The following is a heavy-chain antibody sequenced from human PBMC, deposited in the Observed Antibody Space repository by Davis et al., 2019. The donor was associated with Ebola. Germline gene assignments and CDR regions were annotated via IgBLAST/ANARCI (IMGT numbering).Heavy chain of an antibody. CDR2: INQYGNT. V-gene: IGHV4-34*01. CDR1: GGSLSGYY. J-gene: IGHJ3*02. Sequence: ESLKISCGVSGGSLSGYYWSWIRQSPGKGLEWIGEINQYGNTNYNPSLKSRVTMSVDMSNNHFSLKLRSVTAADTTTYYCATNTSSKGFDIWGPGTSVIVSS. CDR3: ATNTSSKGFDI. D-gene: IGHD2/OR15-2a*01.